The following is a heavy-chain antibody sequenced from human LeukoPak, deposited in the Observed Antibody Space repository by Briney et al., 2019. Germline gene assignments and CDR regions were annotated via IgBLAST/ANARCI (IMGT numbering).Heavy chain of an antibody. CDR1: GYTFTGYY. J-gene: IGHJ4*02. CDR3: ARVTYYDSSGYDY. CDR2: INPNSGGT. Sequence: GASVKVSCKASGYTFTGYYMHWVRQAPGQGLEWMGWINPNSGGTNYAQKFQGRVTMTRDTSISTAYMELSRLRSDDTAVYYCARVTYYDSSGYDYWGQGTLVNVSS. V-gene: IGHV1-2*02. D-gene: IGHD3-22*01.